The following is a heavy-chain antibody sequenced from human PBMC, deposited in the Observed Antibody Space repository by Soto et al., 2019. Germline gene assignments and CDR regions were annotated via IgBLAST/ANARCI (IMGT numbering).Heavy chain of an antibody. CDR2: IHQDGSGK. D-gene: IGHD3-9*01. Sequence: PGGSLRLSWAASGFTLRRFWMAWVRQPPGRGLEWVANIHQDGSGKYYVDSVKGRFTMSKDNVKNSLYLQMNSLGAAATAVYYCARVRYAGYSYYLVNGGQGALVAASS. CDR3: ARVRYAGYSYYLVN. V-gene: IGHV3-7*03. J-gene: IGHJ4*01. CDR1: GFTLRRFW.